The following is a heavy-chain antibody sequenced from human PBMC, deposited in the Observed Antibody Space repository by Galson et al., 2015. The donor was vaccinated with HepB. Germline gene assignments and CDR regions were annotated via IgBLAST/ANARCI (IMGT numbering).Heavy chain of an antibody. J-gene: IGHJ3*02. CDR3: ARDVRYAFEM. V-gene: IGHV1-18*01. D-gene: IGHD3-10*02. Sequence: SVKVSCKASSYTFTRNGISWVRQAPGQGLEWMGWISTNSGNTYYAQKFQDRLIMTTERSTSTAYMELRSLTSDDTDFYYCARDVRYAFEMWGQGTMVTVS. CDR2: ISTNSGNT. CDR1: SYTFTRNG.